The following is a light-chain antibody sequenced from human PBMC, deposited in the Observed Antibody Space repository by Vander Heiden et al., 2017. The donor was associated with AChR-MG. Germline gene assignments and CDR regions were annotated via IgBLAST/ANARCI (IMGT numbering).Light chain of an antibody. CDR2: DAS. Sequence: EIVLTQSPATLSLSPGERATLSCRASQSVSSYLDWYQHKPGQAPRLLIYDASNRATGIPARFSGSGSGTDFTLTISSLEPEDIAVYYCQQCGSWPTFGGGTRVEIK. CDR3: QQCGSWPT. V-gene: IGKV3-11*01. CDR1: QSVSSY. J-gene: IGKJ4*01.